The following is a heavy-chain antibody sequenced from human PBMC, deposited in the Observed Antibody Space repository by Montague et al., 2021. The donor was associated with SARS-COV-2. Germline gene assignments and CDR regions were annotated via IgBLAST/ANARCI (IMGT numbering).Heavy chain of an antibody. V-gene: IGHV3-21*01. Sequence: SLRLSCPASGFTFSSYSMNWVRQAPGKGLEWVSSISSSSSYIYYADSVKGRFTISRDNAKNSLYLQMNSLRAEDTAVYYCARDDFRIAAAVFDYWGQGTLVTASS. CDR1: GFTFSSYS. CDR3: ARDDFRIAAAVFDY. J-gene: IGHJ4*02. D-gene: IGHD6-13*01. CDR2: ISSSSSYI.